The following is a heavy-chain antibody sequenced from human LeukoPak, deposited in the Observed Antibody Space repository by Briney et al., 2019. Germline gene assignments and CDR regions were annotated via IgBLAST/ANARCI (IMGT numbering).Heavy chain of an antibody. Sequence: SVKVSCKASGGTFSSYTISWVRQAPGQGLEWMGRIIPILGIANYAQKFQGRVTITADKSTSTAYMELSSLRSEDTAVYYCARVPNTLRYYYYYYMDVWGKGTTVTVSS. J-gene: IGHJ6*03. D-gene: IGHD2-2*01. CDR2: IIPILGIA. CDR1: GGTFSSYT. CDR3: ARVPNTLRYYYYYYMDV. V-gene: IGHV1-69*02.